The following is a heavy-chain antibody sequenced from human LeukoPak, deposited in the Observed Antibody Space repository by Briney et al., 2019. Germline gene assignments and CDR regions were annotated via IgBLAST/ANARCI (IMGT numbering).Heavy chain of an antibody. J-gene: IGHJ4*02. Sequence: SGTLSLTCTVSGGSISSSNYYWGWIRQPPGKGLEWIGIFPGSSSTHYNPSLKSRVTISVDTSKNQLSLKLNSVTAADTAVYHCAGLVVGTAKIDYWGQGTLVTV. CDR2: FPGSSST. CDR1: GGSISSSNYY. D-gene: IGHD2-21*02. CDR3: AGLVVGTAKIDY. V-gene: IGHV4-39*01.